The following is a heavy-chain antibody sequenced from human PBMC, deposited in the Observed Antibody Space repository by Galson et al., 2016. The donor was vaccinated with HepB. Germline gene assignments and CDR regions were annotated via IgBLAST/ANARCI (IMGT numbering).Heavy chain of an antibody. CDR1: TFTLSSHS. J-gene: IGHJ4*02. Sequence: SLRLSCAASTFTLSSHSMNWVRQAPGKGLEWVAYITINSGDKYYADSVRGRFTISRDNAKNSLFLQMNSLRDEDTALYYCAKDGRIYCSSASCHDHFHYWGQGTLVTVSS. V-gene: IGHV3-48*02. D-gene: IGHD2-2*01. CDR2: ITINSGDK. CDR3: AKDGRIYCSSASCHDHFHY.